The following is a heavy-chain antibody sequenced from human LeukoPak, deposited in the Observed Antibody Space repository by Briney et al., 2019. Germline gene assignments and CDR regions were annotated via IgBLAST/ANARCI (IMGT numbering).Heavy chain of an antibody. CDR3: ARDLTYDFWSGYYSGYYYMDV. Sequence: GGSLRLSCAASGFTFSSYWMSWVRQAPGKGLEWVANIKQDGSEKYYVDSVKGRSTISRDNAKNSLYLQMNSLRAEDAAVYYCARDLTYDFWSGYYSGYYYMDVWGKGTAVTVSS. D-gene: IGHD3-3*01. V-gene: IGHV3-7*01. CDR2: IKQDGSEK. J-gene: IGHJ6*03. CDR1: GFTFSSYW.